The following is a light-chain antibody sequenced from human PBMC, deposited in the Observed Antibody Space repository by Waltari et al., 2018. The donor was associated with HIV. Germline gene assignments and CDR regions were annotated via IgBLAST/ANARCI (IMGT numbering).Light chain of an antibody. CDR3: QSYDTSLGGWV. V-gene: IGLV1-40*01. CDR2: RNV. CDR1: RTNIGAGYD. J-gene: IGLJ3*02. Sequence: QSVLTQPPSVSGAPGQRVTISCTGSRTNIGAGYDFHWYQQLPGTAPKLLIFRNVNRPSGVPDRFSGSKSGTSASLAITGLQAEDEADFYCQSYDTSLGGWVFGGGTKLTVL.